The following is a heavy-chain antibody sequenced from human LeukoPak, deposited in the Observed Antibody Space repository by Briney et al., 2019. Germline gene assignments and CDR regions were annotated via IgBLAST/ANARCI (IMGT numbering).Heavy chain of an antibody. D-gene: IGHD3-22*01. CDR2: IGGSGGST. CDR1: GFTFSSYA. Sequence: GGSLRLSCAASGFTFSSYAMSWVRQAPGKGLEWVSAIGGSGGSTYYADSVKGRFTISRDNSKNTLYLQMNSLRAEDTAVYYCAKTPYYYDSSGQTNWFDPWGQGTLVTVSS. J-gene: IGHJ5*02. V-gene: IGHV3-23*01. CDR3: AKTPYYYDSSGQTNWFDP.